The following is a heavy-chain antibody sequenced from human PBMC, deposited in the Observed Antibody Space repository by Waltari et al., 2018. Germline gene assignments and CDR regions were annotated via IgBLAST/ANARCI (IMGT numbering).Heavy chain of an antibody. CDR2: IRGSGGST. V-gene: IGHV3-23*04. CDR1: GFTFSSYA. J-gene: IGHJ5*02. D-gene: IGHD6-13*01. CDR3: AKGDPGILNWFDP. Sequence: EVQLVESGGGLVQPGGSLRLSCAASGFTFSSYAMSWVRQAPGKGLGWVSAIRGSGGSTYYADSVKGRFTIARDNAKNTLYLQMNSLRAEDTAVYYCAKGDPGILNWFDPWGQGTLVTVSS.